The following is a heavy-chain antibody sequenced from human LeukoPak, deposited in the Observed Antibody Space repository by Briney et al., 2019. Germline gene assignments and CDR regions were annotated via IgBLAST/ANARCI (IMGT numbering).Heavy chain of an antibody. D-gene: IGHD3-3*01. J-gene: IGHJ6*03. CDR3: AREDFSANYFFYYMDV. CDR2: IDHSGST. Sequence: SETLSLTCTVSGGSFSRYFWTWIRQTPGKGLEWIGYIDHSGSTNYSPSLQSRVTISIDTSKNQFSLKLNSVTAADTAVYYCAREDFSANYFFYYMDVWGTGTSVTVSS. CDR1: GGSFSRYF. V-gene: IGHV4-59*01.